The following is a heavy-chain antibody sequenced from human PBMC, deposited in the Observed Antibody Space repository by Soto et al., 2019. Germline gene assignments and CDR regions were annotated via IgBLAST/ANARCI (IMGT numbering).Heavy chain of an antibody. CDR3: AKDRSGWDFNYYFDY. CDR2: VSYVGSDK. D-gene: IGHD6-19*01. Sequence: QVQLVESGGGVVQPGRSLRLSCAASGFTFFNYGMHWVRQAPGKGLEWVAAVSYVGSDKYYADSVKGRFTVSRDNAKNTLFLQLNSLRAEDTAVYYCAKDRSGWDFNYYFDYWGQGTLVTVSS. J-gene: IGHJ4*02. V-gene: IGHV3-30*18. CDR1: GFTFFNYG.